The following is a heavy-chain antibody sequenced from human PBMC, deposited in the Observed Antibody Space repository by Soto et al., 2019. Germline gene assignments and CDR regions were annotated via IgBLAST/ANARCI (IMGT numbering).Heavy chain of an antibody. CDR2: IYHSGST. CDR1: GGSISSSNW. D-gene: IGHD2-15*01. Sequence: QVQLQESGPGLVKASETLSLTCAVSGGSISSSNWWSWVRQPPGTGLEWIGEIYHSGSTNYNPSLKSRVTISVDKSQNQFSLKLSSVTAADTAVYYCARMGGGVGLLDYWGQGTLVTVSS. V-gene: IGHV4-4*02. CDR3: ARMGGGVGLLDY. J-gene: IGHJ4*02.